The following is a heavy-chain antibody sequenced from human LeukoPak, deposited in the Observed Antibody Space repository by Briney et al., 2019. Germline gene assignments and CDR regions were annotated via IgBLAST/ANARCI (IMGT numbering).Heavy chain of an antibody. J-gene: IGHJ6*02. CDR2: IKSDGSDT. CDR3: ARKTGHNNGMDV. V-gene: IGHV3-74*01. CDR1: GFTFSPYW. Sequence: GGSLRLSCAASGFTFSPYWMHWVRQIPGKGLMWVSRIKSDGSDTIYADSVKGRFTISIDNAKNILYLQMNSLRGEDTAVYYCARKTGHNNGMDVWGQGTTVTVS. D-gene: IGHD3-9*01.